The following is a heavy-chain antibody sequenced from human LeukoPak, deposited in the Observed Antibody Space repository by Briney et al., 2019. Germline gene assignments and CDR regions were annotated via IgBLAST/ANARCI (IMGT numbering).Heavy chain of an antibody. J-gene: IGHJ4*02. D-gene: IGHD3-16*01. CDR1: VGSFSTYY. Sequence: PSETLSLTCTLSVGSFSTYYWCWIRQPPGKGREWSGYIYYSGSTDYNPSLESRVTLSLDTSKNQFSLNLNSVTAADTAVYYCARAVITFGAAVAKGFDCWGQGTLVTVTS. V-gene: IGHV4-59*01. CDR3: ARAVITFGAAVAKGFDC. CDR2: IYYSGST.